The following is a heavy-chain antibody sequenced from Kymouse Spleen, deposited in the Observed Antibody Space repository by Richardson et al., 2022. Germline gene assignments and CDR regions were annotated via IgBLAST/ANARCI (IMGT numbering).Heavy chain of an antibody. D-gene: IGHD3-9*01. J-gene: IGHJ4*02. CDR3: ARGYYDILTGYYTHFDY. CDR1: GGSFSGYY. Sequence: QVQLQQWGAGLLKPSETLSLTCAVYGGSFSGYYWSWIRQPPGKGLEWIGEINHSGSTNYNPSLKSRVTISVDTSKNQFSLKLSSVTAADTAVYYCARGYYDILTGYYTHFDYWGQGTLVTVSS. V-gene: IGHV4-34*01. CDR2: INHSGST.